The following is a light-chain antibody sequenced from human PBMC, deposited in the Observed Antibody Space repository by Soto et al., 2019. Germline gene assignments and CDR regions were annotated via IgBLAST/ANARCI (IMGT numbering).Light chain of an antibody. Sequence: DFQMTQSPSTLSASIGDTVTITCRASQSISTWLAWYQQKPGKAPKLLISDASSLETGVPSRFSGSGSGTKFTLTISSLQPDDFATYYCQQYDTYWTFGQGTKVEIK. CDR3: QQYDTYWT. CDR2: DAS. V-gene: IGKV1-5*01. CDR1: QSISTW. J-gene: IGKJ1*01.